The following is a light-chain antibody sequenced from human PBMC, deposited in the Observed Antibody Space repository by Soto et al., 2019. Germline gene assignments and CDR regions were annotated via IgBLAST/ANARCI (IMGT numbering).Light chain of an antibody. CDR3: QQYINWPRT. Sequence: EMMMTQSPATLSVSPGERATLSCRASQSISNNLAWYQQKPGQAPRLLIYGASSRATGIPARFSGSGSRTEFTLTISSLQSEDFAVYYCQQYINWPRTFGQGTKVDLK. J-gene: IGKJ1*01. V-gene: IGKV3-15*01. CDR1: QSISNN. CDR2: GAS.